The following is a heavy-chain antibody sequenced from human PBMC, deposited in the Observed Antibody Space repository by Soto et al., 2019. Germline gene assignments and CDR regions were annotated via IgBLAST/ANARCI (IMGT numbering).Heavy chain of an antibody. CDR3: ASSSHSSSSGFYYYFYYGMDA. D-gene: IGHD6-6*01. J-gene: IGHJ6*02. CDR1: GYSFTDYW. V-gene: IGHV5-51*01. Sequence: GEFLKISCKGSGYSFTDYWIGWVRQMPGKGLEWMGIIYPGDSDTRYSPSFQGQVTISADKSISTAYLQWSSLKASDTAMYYCASSSHSSSSGFYYYFYYGMDAWGQGTTVTVSS. CDR2: IYPGDSDT.